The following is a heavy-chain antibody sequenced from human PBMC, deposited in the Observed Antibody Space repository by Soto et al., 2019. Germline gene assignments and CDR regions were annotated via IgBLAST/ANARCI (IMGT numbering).Heavy chain of an antibody. V-gene: IGHV3-23*01. CDR2: ISGSGGST. J-gene: IGHJ4*02. CDR3: AKDPTAVSLVRGVDDY. D-gene: IGHD3-10*01. CDR1: GFTFSSYA. Sequence: EVQLLESGGGLVQPGGSLRLSCAASGFTFSSYAMSWVRQAPGKGLEWVSAISGSGGSTYYADSVKGRLTISRDNSKNTLYLQMNSLRAEDTAVYYCAKDPTAVSLVRGVDDYWGQGTLVTVSS.